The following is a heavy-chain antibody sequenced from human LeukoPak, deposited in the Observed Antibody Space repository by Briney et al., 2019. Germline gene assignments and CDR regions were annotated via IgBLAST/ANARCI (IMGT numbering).Heavy chain of an antibody. CDR2: ISGYNGNT. V-gene: IGHV1-18*01. J-gene: IGHJ6*02. Sequence: ASVKVSYKASGYTFTNYGISWVRQAPGQGLEWMGWISGYNGNTNYVQNLQGRVTMTTDTSTSTAYMELRSLRSDDTAVYYCAREGDYVGTKNYYYYGMDVWGQGTTVTVSS. CDR3: AREGDYVGTKNYYYYGMDV. D-gene: IGHD4-17*01. CDR1: GYTFTNYG.